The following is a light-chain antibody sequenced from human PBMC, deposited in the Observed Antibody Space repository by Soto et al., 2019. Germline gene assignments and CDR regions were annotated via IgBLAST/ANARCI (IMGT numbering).Light chain of an antibody. Sequence: QAVVTQPPSASGTPGQRVTISCSGSGTNIGINTVNWYQQLPGTAPKLLIYGNGNRPSGVPDRFSGSKSGTSASLAITGLQAEDEADYYCQSYDSSLSGSEVFGTGTKVTVL. J-gene: IGLJ1*01. CDR1: GTNIGINT. V-gene: IGLV1-40*01. CDR3: QSYDSSLSGSEV. CDR2: GNG.